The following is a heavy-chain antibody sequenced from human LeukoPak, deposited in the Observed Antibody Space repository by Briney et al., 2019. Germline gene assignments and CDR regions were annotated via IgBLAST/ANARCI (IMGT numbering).Heavy chain of an antibody. V-gene: IGHV3-23*01. CDR3: AKDLVTGSLDY. CDR2: ISGSGGST. J-gene: IGHJ4*02. D-gene: IGHD3-10*01. CDR1: GFPLSSYA. Sequence: GGALRLSCAAYGFPLSSYAMTWVRQARGKGLGWVSSISGSGGSTYYADSVKGRFTITRDKSKSTLYLQMSSLRAEDTAVYYCAKDLVTGSLDYWGQGTLVTVSS.